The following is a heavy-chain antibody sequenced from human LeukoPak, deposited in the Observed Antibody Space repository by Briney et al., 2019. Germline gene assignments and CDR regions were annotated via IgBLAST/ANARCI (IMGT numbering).Heavy chain of an antibody. D-gene: IGHD3-3*01. CDR3: ARYRTTYYDFWSGPGFDY. V-gene: IGHV4-59*01. CDR1: GGSISSYY. Sequence: PSETLSLTCTVSGGSISSYYWSWIRQPPGKGLEWIGYIYYSGSTNYNPSLKSRVTISVDTSKNQFSLKLSSVTAADTAVYYCARYRTTYYDFWSGPGFDYWGQGTLVTVSS. CDR2: IYYSGST. J-gene: IGHJ4*02.